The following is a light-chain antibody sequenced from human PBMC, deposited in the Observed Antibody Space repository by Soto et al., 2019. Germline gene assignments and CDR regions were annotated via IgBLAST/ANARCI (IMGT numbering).Light chain of an antibody. CDR3: QSYDSSLSGYV. CDR1: SSNIGAAYD. CDR2: GNT. Sequence: QSVLTQSPSVSGAPGQRVTISCTGTSSNIGAAYDVNWYRHLPGTAPKLLIYGNTNRPSGVPDRFSGSKSSTSASLAITGLQADDEAVYYCQSYDSSLSGYVFGTGTKVTVL. J-gene: IGLJ1*01. V-gene: IGLV1-40*01.